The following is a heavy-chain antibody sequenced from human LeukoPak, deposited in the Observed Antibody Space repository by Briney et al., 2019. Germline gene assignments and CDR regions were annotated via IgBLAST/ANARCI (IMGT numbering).Heavy chain of an antibody. J-gene: IGHJ4*02. CDR1: GGSISSYY. CDR2: IYYSGST. Sequence: PSETLSLTCTVSGGSISSYYWSWIRRPPGKGLEWIGYIYYSGSTNYNPSLKSRVTISVDTSKNQFSLKLSSVTAADAAVYYCASSIVGGGDAYYFDYWGQGTLVTVSS. CDR3: ASSIVGGGDAYYFDY. D-gene: IGHD1-26*01. V-gene: IGHV4-59*01.